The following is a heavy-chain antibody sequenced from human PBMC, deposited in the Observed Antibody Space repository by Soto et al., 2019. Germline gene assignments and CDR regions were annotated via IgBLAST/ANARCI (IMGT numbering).Heavy chain of an antibody. J-gene: IGHJ4*02. CDR3: DSTAYIFDY. CDR2: INHSGST. V-gene: IGHV4-34*01. CDR1: GGSFSGYY. Sequence: SETLSLTCAVYGGSFSGYYWSWIRQPPGKGLEWIGEINHSGSTNYNPSLKSRVTISVDTSKNQFSLKLSSVTAADTAVYYYDSTAYIFDYWGQGALVTVSS. D-gene: IGHD3-22*01.